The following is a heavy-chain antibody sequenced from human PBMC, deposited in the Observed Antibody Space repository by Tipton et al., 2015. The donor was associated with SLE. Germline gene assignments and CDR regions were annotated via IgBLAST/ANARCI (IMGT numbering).Heavy chain of an antibody. CDR2: ISGSGGSI. CDR3: AAGQYYDVLTRYYIWYYFDY. J-gene: IGHJ4*02. V-gene: IGHV3-23*01. D-gene: IGHD3-9*01. CDR1: GFTFSSYA. Sequence: GSLRLSCAASGFTFSSYAMSWVRQAPGKGLEWVSAISGSGGSIYFPDSVKGRFTISRDNSKNTLYLQMNSLRAEDTAVYYCAAGQYYDVLTRYYIWYYFDYWGQGTLVTVSS.